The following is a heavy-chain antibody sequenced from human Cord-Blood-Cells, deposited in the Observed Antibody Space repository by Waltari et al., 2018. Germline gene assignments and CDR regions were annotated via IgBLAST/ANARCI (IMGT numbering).Heavy chain of an antibody. D-gene: IGHD6-19*01. CDR1: GFTFSSYG. V-gene: IGHV3-30*18. CDR3: ANSIAVAGTFDY. J-gene: IGHJ4*02. CDR2: ISYDGSNK. Sequence: QVQLVESGGGVVQPGRSLRLSCAASGFTFSSYGMHWVRQAPGKGREWVAVISYDGSNKYYADSGKGRFTISRDNSKNTLYLQMNSLRAEDTAVYYCANSIAVAGTFDYWGQGTLVTVSS.